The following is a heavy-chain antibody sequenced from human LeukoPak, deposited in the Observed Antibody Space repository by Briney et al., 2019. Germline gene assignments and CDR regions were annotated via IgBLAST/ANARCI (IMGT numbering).Heavy chain of an antibody. D-gene: IGHD5-12*01. CDR1: GGSISSYY. Sequence: SETLSLTCTVSGGSISSYYWSWIRQPAGKGLEWIGRIYTSGSTNYNPSLKSRVTMSVDTSKNQFSLKLSSVTAADTAVYYCARLGQSGYADYYYYYMDVWGKGTTVTVSS. CDR3: ARLGQSGYADYYYYYMDV. J-gene: IGHJ6*03. V-gene: IGHV4-4*07. CDR2: IYTSGST.